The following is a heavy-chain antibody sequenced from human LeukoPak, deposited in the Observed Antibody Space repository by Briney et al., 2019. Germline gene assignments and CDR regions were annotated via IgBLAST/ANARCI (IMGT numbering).Heavy chain of an antibody. CDR1: GFTFSDYY. CDR2: IISSSSYT. V-gene: IGHV3-11*03. CDR3: ASSPENYYDSSGSPDY. Sequence: PGGALRLSCAASGFTFSDYYMSWIRQAPGKGLEWVSYIISSSSYTNYADSVKGRFTISRDNAKNSLYLQMNSLRAEDTAVYYCASSPENYYDSSGSPDYWGQGTLVTVSS. J-gene: IGHJ4*02. D-gene: IGHD3-22*01.